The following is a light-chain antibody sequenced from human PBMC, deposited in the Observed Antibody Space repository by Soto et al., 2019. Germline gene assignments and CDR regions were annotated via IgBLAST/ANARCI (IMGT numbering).Light chain of an antibody. J-gene: IGKJ2*01. CDR2: DAS. Sequence: EIVLTQSPGTLSLSPGERATLSCRASQSVSSNYLAWYQQKLGQAPRLLIYDASTRATGIPDRFSGSGSGTDFTLTISRLEPEDFAVYYCQQYGSSPYTFGQGTNLEIK. V-gene: IGKV3-20*01. CDR1: QSVSSNY. CDR3: QQYGSSPYT.